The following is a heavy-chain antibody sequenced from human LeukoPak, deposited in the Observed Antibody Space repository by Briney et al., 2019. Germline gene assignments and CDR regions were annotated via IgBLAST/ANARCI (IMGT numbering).Heavy chain of an antibody. CDR2: IYYSGST. CDR3: ARGLGMATSDY. CDR1: GGSISSYY. D-gene: IGHD5-24*01. V-gene: IGHV4-59*01. J-gene: IGHJ4*02. Sequence: PSETLSLTCTVSGGSISSYYWSWIRQPPGKGLERIGYIYYSGSTNYSPSLKSRVTISVDTSKNQFSLKLSSVTAADTAVYYCARGLGMATSDYWGQGTLVTVSS.